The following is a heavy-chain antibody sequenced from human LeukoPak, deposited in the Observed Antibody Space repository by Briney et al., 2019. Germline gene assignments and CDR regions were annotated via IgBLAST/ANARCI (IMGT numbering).Heavy chain of an antibody. CDR3: ARGRRDFDY. CDR2: LYSGGTT. V-gene: IGHV3-66*01. CDR1: GFTVSGNY. Sequence: GGSLRLSCAASGFTVSGNYMSWVRQAPGKGLEWVSILYSGGTTHYAESVKGRFTISRDISKNTVYLQMNSLSAEDTAVYYCARGRRDFDYWGQGTLVTVPS. J-gene: IGHJ4*02.